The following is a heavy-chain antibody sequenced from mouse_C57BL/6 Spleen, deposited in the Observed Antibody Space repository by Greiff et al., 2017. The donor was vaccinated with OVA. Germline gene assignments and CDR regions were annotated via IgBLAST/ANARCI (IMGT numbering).Heavy chain of an antibody. Sequence: QVQLQQPGAELVMPGASVKLSCKASGYTFTSYWMHWVKQRPGQGLEWIGEIDPSDSYTNYNQKFKGKSTLTVDKSSSTAYMQLSSLTSEDSAVYYCARRGGGLRRPWYFDVWGTGTTVTVSS. CDR2: IDPSDSYT. V-gene: IGHV1-69*01. CDR3: ARRGGGLRRPWYFDV. CDR1: GYTFTSYW. D-gene: IGHD2-4*01. J-gene: IGHJ1*03.